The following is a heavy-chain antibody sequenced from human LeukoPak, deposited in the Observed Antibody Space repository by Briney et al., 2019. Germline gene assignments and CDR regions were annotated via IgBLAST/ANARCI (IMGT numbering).Heavy chain of an antibody. D-gene: IGHD3-10*01. J-gene: IGHJ4*02. Sequence: GRSLRLSCVASGFTFSSSGMHWVRQAPGKGLEWVAVIWYDGTSKYYADSVKGRFTISRDNSKNMLYLQINSLRAEDTAVYYCARDWRDGSEYYFDYWGQGTLVTVSS. CDR2: IWYDGTSK. CDR3: ARDWRDGSEYYFDY. V-gene: IGHV3-33*01. CDR1: GFTFSSSG.